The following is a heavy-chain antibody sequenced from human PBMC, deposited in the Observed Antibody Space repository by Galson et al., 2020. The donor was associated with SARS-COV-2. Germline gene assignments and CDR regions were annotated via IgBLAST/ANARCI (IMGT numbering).Heavy chain of an antibody. CDR1: GRSIRDYY. J-gene: IGHJ4*02. CDR2: IYYSGST. CDR3: ARHYASGRPAFDS. V-gene: IGHV4-59*01. D-gene: IGHD3-10*01. Sequence: SETLSLTCNVPGRSIRDYYWSWIGQPPGKGREWIGDIYYSGSTNYNPSLKSRVTISVDTSKNQYSLKLRSVTAADTAVYYCARHYASGRPAFDSWGQGTLVTVSS.